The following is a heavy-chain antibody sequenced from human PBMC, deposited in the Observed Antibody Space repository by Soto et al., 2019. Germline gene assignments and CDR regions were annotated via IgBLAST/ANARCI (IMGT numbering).Heavy chain of an antibody. CDR1: GFTFDDYA. CDR3: ARRRYDYGDSFDY. CDR2: ISWNSGSI. D-gene: IGHD4-17*01. V-gene: IGHV3-9*01. J-gene: IGHJ4*02. Sequence: PGGSLRLSCAASGFTFDDYAMHWVRQAPGMGLEWVSGISWNSGSIGYADSVKGRFTISRDNAKNSLYLQMNSLRAEDTALYHCARRRYDYGDSFDYWGQGTLVTVSS.